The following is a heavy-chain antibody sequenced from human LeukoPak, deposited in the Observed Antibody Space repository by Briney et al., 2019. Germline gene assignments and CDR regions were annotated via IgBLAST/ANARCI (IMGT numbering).Heavy chain of an antibody. CDR3: ARVFAESYSSSWYAGLNYFDY. J-gene: IGHJ4*02. CDR2: INPNSGGT. D-gene: IGHD6-13*01. V-gene: IGHV1-2*02. Sequence: ASVKVSCKASGYTFTGYHIHWVRQAPGQGLEWMGLINPNSGGTNYAQKFQGRVTMTRDTSISTAYMELSRLRSDDTAVYYCARVFAESYSSSWYAGLNYFDYWGQGTLVTVSS. CDR1: GYTFTGYH.